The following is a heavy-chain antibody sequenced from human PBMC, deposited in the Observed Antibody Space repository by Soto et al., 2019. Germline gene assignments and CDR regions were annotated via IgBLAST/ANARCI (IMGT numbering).Heavy chain of an antibody. J-gene: IGHJ4*02. CDR1: GFAFSNYG. V-gene: IGHV3-23*01. Sequence: EVQLLESGGGLVQPGGSLRLSCAVSGFAFSNYGMSWVRQAPGKGLEWVSAASGSGDTTYYADSVKGRFTISRDNSKNTLYVQMNSLRAEDTAIYYCAKDLGYDCSGIEIWGQGTLVTVS. CDR2: ASGSGDTT. CDR3: AKDLGYDCSGIEI. D-gene: IGHD3-10*01.